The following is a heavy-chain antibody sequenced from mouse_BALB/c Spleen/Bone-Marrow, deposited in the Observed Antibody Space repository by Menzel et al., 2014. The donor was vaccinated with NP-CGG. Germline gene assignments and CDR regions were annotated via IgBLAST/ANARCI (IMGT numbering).Heavy chain of an antibody. CDR1: GFTFSSYG. Sequence: EVHLVESGGGLVQPGGSLKLSCAASGFTFSSYGMSWVRQTPDKRLELVATINSNGGSTYYPDSVKGRFTISRDNAKNTLYLQMSSLKSEDTAMYYCARGEGYLDYWGQGTTLTVPS. CDR3: ARGEGYLDY. CDR2: INSNGGST. V-gene: IGHV5-6-3*01. J-gene: IGHJ2*01.